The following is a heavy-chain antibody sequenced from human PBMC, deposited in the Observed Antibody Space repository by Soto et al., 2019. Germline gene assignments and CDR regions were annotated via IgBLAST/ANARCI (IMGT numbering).Heavy chain of an antibody. D-gene: IGHD3-9*01. V-gene: IGHV3-23*01. J-gene: IGHJ4*02. CDR1: GLTFSNYA. CDR3: ATSFRYFDN. CDR2: MSGSSSTT. Sequence: EVRLLESGGGLVKPGGSLRLSCATSGLTFSNYAMSWVRQAPGGGLEWVSSMSGSSSTTYYADSVRGRFTISRDRSKNTLYLQMSSLRAEDTALYYCATSFRYFDNWGQGTRVTVSS.